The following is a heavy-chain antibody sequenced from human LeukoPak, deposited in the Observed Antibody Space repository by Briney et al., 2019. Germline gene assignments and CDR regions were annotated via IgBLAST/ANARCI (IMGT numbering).Heavy chain of an antibody. V-gene: IGHV1-46*01. Sequence: GASVKVSCKASGYTFTSYYMHWVRQAPGQGLEWMGIINPSGGSTSYAQKFQGRVTMTRDTSTSTAYMELRSLRSDDTAVYYCARDYLVFWSGYRVWFDPWGQGTLVTVSS. CDR3: ARDYLVFWSGYRVWFDP. D-gene: IGHD3-3*01. CDR1: GYTFTSYY. J-gene: IGHJ5*02. CDR2: INPSGGST.